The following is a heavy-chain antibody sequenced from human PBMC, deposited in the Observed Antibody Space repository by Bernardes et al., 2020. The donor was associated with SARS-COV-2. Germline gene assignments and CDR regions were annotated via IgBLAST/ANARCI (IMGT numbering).Heavy chain of an antibody. CDR1: GFAFSSYG. CDR3: VRGPSDGHGRFEY. CDR2: ISSDGSTT. J-gene: IGHJ4*02. V-gene: IGHV3-74*01. Sequence: GGSLRLSCTASGFAFSSYGMHGVRKLPGKGLVWVSRISSDGSTTTYADSVKGRFTISRDNARNTLYLQMNSLRAEDTALYYCVRGPSDGHGRFEYWGQGTLGTVSS.